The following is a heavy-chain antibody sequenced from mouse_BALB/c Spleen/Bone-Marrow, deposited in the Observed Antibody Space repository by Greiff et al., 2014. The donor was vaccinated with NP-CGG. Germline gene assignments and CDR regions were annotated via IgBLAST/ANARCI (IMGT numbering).Heavy chain of an antibody. J-gene: IGHJ3*01. CDR3: ARGGSYGNYYLAWFAY. CDR1: GYTFTSYY. V-gene: IGHV1S56*01. D-gene: IGHD2-1*01. Sequence: VQLQQPGPELVKPGASVRISCKASGYTFTSYYIHWVKQRPGQGLEWIGWIYPGNVNTKYNEKFKGKATLTADKSSSTVYMQLSSLTSEDSAVYFCARGGSYGNYYLAWFAYWGQGTLVTVSA. CDR2: IYPGNVNT.